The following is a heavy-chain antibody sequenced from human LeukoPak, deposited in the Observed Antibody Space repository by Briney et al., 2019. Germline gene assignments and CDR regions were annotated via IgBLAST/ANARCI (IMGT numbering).Heavy chain of an antibody. CDR3: ATKAITIFGVVIISVDAFDI. Sequence: GGSLRLSCAASGFTFSSYAMHWVRQAPGKGLEWVAVISYDGSNKYYADSVKGRFTISRDNSKNTLYLQMNSLRAEDTAVYYCATKAITIFGVVIISVDAFDIWGQGTMVTVSS. D-gene: IGHD3-3*01. CDR2: ISYDGSNK. CDR1: GFTFSSYA. J-gene: IGHJ3*02. V-gene: IGHV3-30*04.